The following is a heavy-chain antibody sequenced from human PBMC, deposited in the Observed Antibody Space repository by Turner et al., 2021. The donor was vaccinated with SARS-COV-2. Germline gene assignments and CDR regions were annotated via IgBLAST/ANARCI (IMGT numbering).Heavy chain of an antibody. J-gene: IGHJ4*02. Sequence: VQLVESGGGLVKPGGSLRLSCAASGFPFSSYSMNWIREAPEKGLEWVASINIGSSYIYYADSLKGRVTISRDNTKRSLFLQMNSLRVEDTAVDYCARGRDYYGSGTYYNYDYWGQGTLVTVSS. CDR3: ARGRDYYGSGTYYNYDY. CDR2: INIGSSYI. V-gene: IGHV3-21*02. CDR1: GFPFSSYS. D-gene: IGHD3-10*01.